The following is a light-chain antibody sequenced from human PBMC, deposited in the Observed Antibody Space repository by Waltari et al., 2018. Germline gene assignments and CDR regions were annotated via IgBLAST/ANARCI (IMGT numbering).Light chain of an antibody. Sequence: DIQMTPSPSSLSASVGDRVTLTCRASQSISNYLNWYQQKPGKAPKLLIYAASSLQSGVSSRFSGSGSGTDFTLTISSLQPEDFATYYCQQSYNTPFTFGPGTKVDIK. J-gene: IGKJ3*01. CDR2: AAS. CDR1: QSISNY. CDR3: QQSYNTPFT. V-gene: IGKV1-39*01.